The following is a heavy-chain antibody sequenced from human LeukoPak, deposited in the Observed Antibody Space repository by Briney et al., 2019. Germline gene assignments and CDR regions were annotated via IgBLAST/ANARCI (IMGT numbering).Heavy chain of an antibody. J-gene: IGHJ5*02. Sequence: PSETLSLTCTVSGGSISSYYWSWIRQPPGKGLEWIGYIYYSGSTNYNPSLKSRVTISVDTSKNQFPLKLSSVTAADTAVYYCARDLSSGWYSRYNWFDPWGQGTLVTVSS. CDR1: GGSISSYY. CDR3: ARDLSSGWYSRYNWFDP. V-gene: IGHV4-59*01. CDR2: IYYSGST. D-gene: IGHD6-19*01.